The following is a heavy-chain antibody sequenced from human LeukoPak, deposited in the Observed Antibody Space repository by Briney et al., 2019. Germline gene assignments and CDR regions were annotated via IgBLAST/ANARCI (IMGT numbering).Heavy chain of an antibody. V-gene: IGHV1-69*13. J-gene: IGHJ4*02. CDR3: ARGEVGAIPKYYFDY. CDR1: GGTFSSYA. D-gene: IGHD1-26*01. Sequence: SVKVSCKASGGTFSSYAISWVRQAPGQGLEWMGGIIPMLGTAHYAQKFQGRVTITADESTSTAYMELSSLRSEDTAVYYCARGEVGAIPKYYFDYWGQGTLVTVSS. CDR2: IIPMLGTA.